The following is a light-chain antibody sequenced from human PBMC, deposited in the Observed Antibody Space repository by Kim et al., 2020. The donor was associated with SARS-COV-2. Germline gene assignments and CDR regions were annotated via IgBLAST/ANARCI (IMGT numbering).Light chain of an antibody. CDR2: GAS. CDR3: QQYGSSPR. V-gene: IGKV3-20*01. J-gene: IGKJ4*01. Sequence: WSPGERATPSCRARQSVPSHSLAWYQQKPGQTPRLLIYGASSRAPGIPDRFSGSGSGTDFSLTISRLEPEDFAVYYCQQYGSSPRFGGGTKVDIK. CDR1: QSVPSHS.